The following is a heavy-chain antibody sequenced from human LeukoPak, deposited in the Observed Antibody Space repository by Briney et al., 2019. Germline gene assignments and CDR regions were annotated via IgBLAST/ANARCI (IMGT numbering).Heavy chain of an antibody. CDR3: ARLGTVRYDFWSGFPFDY. Sequence: SETLSLTCTVSGGSISSSSYYWGWIRQPPGKGLEWIGSIYYSGSTYYNPSLKSRVTISVDTSKNQFSLKLSSVTAADTAVYYCARLGTVRYDFWSGFPFDYWGQGTLVTVSS. CDR2: IYYSGST. V-gene: IGHV4-39*01. D-gene: IGHD3-3*01. CDR1: GGSISSSSYY. J-gene: IGHJ4*02.